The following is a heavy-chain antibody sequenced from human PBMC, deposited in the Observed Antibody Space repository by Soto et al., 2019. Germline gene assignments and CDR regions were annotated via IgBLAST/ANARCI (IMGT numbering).Heavy chain of an antibody. Sequence: HPGGSLRLSCVASGFSFSSYSFHWIRQAPGKGLKWVSLISYDGIRKNYEDSVKGRFTISRDSSKNTVYLQMNSLRSDDTAVYYCARSIAVAGLDYWGQGTLVTVSS. J-gene: IGHJ4*02. CDR3: ARSIAVAGLDY. CDR2: ISYDGIRK. V-gene: IGHV3-30-3*01. CDR1: GFSFSSYS. D-gene: IGHD6-19*01.